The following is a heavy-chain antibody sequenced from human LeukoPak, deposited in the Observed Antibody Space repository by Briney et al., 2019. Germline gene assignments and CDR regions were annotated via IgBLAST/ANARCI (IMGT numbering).Heavy chain of an antibody. J-gene: IGHJ4*02. Sequence: SETLSLTCSVSAVSITNYYWNWIRQPAGHGLEWIGRMYTSGKTNENPSLKNLITMSLDTSNNQYSLKMRSVAAAETAVYYWVREDSSTYHRFDYWGQGALVAVSS. D-gene: IGHD2/OR15-2a*01. CDR2: MYTSGKT. CDR3: VREDSSTYHRFDY. CDR1: AVSITNYY. V-gene: IGHV4-4*07.